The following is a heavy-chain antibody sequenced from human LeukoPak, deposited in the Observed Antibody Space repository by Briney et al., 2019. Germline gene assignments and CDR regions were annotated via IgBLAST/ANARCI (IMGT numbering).Heavy chain of an antibody. CDR1: GYTFTSYD. D-gene: IGHD3-22*01. Sequence: ASVKVSCKASGYTFTSYDINWVRQATGQGLEWMGWMNPNSGNTGYAQKFQGRVTITRNTSISTAYMELSRLRSDDTAVYYCARARDYYDSSYYNWFDPWGQGTLVTVSS. CDR3: ARARDYYDSSYYNWFDP. V-gene: IGHV1-8*03. CDR2: MNPNSGNT. J-gene: IGHJ5*02.